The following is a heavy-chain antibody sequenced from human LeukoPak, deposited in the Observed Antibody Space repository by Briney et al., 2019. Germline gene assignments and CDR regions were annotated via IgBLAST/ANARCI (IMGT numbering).Heavy chain of an antibody. D-gene: IGHD3-3*01. CDR1: GGSISSYY. J-gene: IGHJ6*03. CDR3: ARDISPAYYDFWSGYPPGYYYMDV. V-gene: IGHV4-4*07. CDR2: IYTSGST. Sequence: SETLSLTCTVSGGSISSYYWSWIRQPAGKGLEWIGRIYTSGSTNYNPSLKSRVTMSVDTSKNQFSLKLSSVTAADTAVYYCARDISPAYYDFWSGYPPGYYYMDVWGKGTTVTVSS.